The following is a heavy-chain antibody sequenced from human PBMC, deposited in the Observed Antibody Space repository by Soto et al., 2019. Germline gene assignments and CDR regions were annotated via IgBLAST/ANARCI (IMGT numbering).Heavy chain of an antibody. Sequence: QLQLQESGPGLVKPSETLSLTCTVSGYSVTISHYYCGWLRQPPGKGLEWIGSTHYSGSTYYNPSLKSRVTISGDTSKKQFSLKLTSVSAADAAVYYCAAHDSGGYYAEYWGQGTLVTVSA. CDR1: GYSVTISHYY. D-gene: IGHD3-22*01. J-gene: IGHJ4*02. V-gene: IGHV4-39*01. CDR2: THYSGST. CDR3: AAHDSGGYYAEY.